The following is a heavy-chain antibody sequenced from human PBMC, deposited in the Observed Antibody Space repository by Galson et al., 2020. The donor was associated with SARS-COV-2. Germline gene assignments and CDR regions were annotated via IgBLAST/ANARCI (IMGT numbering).Heavy chain of an antibody. CDR1: GGSISSSSYY. CDR3: ARSDIVAEFIDP. Sequence: SETLSLTCTVSGGSISSSSYYWGWIRQPPGKGLEWIGSIYYSGSTYYNPSLKSRVTISVDTSKNQFSLKLSSVTAADTAVYYCARSDIVAEFIDPWGQGILVTVSS. V-gene: IGHV4-39*07. CDR2: IYYSGST. D-gene: IGHD5-12*01. J-gene: IGHJ5*02.